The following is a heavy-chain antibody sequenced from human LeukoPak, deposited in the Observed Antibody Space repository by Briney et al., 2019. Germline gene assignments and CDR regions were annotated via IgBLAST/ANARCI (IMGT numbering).Heavy chain of an antibody. D-gene: IGHD3-10*01. CDR1: GFTFSNYW. CDR3: ARGERSYGSGSYSSDY. Sequence: GGSLRLSCAASGFTFSNYWMTWVRQAPGKGLEWVANIKLDGSETYYVDSVKGRFTISRDNTQNSLYLQMNSLRAEDTAVYYCARGERSYGSGSYSSDYWGQGTLVTVSS. J-gene: IGHJ4*02. CDR2: IKLDGSET. V-gene: IGHV3-7*01.